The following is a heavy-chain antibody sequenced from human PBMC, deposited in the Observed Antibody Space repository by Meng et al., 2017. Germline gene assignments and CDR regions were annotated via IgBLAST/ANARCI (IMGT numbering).Heavy chain of an antibody. J-gene: IGHJ4*02. CDR2: INDGNSDT. Sequence: HHGQPGAQVKNPGDSVNVSFKASSYTFTTYARHWGRQAPGQRLEWMGWINDGNSDTKYSQKLQGRVTITRDTSASTVYMEVSSLRSEDTGVYYCARAIAVSGTGRFDYWGQGTLVTVSS. V-gene: IGHV1-3*01. D-gene: IGHD6-19*01. CDR3: ARAIAVSGTGRFDY. CDR1: SYTFTTYA.